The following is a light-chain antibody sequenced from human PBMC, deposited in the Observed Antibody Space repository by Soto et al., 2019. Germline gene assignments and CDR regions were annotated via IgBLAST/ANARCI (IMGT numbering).Light chain of an antibody. CDR1: SSDMGDY. J-gene: IGLJ3*02. Sequence: QSVLTQPASVSGSPGQSITISCTGTSSDMGDYVSWYQHHPGKAPKFIIYEVSNRPSGVSNRFSGSKSGNTASLTISGLQAEDEADFYCSSYTSSRTWVFGGGTKVTVL. CDR2: EVS. V-gene: IGLV2-14*01. CDR3: SSYTSSRTWV.